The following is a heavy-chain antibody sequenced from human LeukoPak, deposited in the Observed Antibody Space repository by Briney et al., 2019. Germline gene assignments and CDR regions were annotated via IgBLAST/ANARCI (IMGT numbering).Heavy chain of an antibody. D-gene: IGHD3-9*01. CDR1: GFTFSSYS. V-gene: IGHV3-48*04. Sequence: PGGSLRLPCAASGFTFSSYSMNWVRQAPGKGLEWASYITNSGTTIYYADSVKGRFTISRDNAKNSLYLQMNSLRAEDTAVYYCARDGHYDILTGYFQDWGQGTLVTVSS. J-gene: IGHJ1*01. CDR2: ITNSGTTI. CDR3: ARDGHYDILTGYFQD.